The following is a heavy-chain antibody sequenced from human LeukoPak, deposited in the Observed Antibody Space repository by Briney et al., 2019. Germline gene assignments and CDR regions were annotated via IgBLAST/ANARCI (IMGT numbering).Heavy chain of an antibody. D-gene: IGHD4-11*01. CDR1: GFTFSSYG. V-gene: IGHV3-21*01. CDR2: ISSSSSYI. J-gene: IGHJ4*02. CDR3: AISTTTVNFDY. Sequence: GSLRLSCAASGFTFSSYGMHWVRQAPGKGLEWVSSISSSSSYIYYADSVKGRFTISRDNAKNSLYLQMNSLRAEDTAVYYCAISTTTVNFDYWGQGTLVTVSS.